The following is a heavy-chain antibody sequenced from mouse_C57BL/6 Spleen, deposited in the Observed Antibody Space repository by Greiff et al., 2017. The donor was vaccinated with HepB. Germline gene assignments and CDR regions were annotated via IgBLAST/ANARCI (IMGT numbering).Heavy chain of an antibody. J-gene: IGHJ3*01. CDR2: IDPNSGGT. V-gene: IGHV1-72*01. CDR3: AREETIYYDYGAWFAY. CDR1: GYTFTSYW. D-gene: IGHD2-4*01. Sequence: QVQLQQPGAELVKPGASVKLSCKASGYTFTSYWMHWVKQRPGRGLEWIGRIDPNSGGTKYNEKFKSKATLTVDKPSSTAYMQLSSLTSEDSAVFYCAREETIYYDYGAWFAYWGQGTLVTVSA.